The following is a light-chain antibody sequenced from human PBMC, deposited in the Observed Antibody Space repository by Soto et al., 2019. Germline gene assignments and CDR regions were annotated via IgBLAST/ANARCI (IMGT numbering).Light chain of an antibody. CDR2: AAS. J-gene: IGKJ4*01. CDR3: QQSNSFPFT. CDR1: QGIGRW. V-gene: IGKV1-12*01. Sequence: DIQMTQSPSSVSASVGDRVTITCRASQGIGRWLAWYQQKPGKVPKLLIYAASSLQSGVPSRFSGSGSGTDFTLTISSLQPEDFATYYCQQSNSFPFTFGGGTKVEIK.